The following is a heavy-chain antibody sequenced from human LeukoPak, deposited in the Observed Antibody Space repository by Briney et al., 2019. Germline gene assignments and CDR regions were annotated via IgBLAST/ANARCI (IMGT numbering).Heavy chain of an antibody. V-gene: IGHV3-23*01. CDR1: GFTFSSYA. CDR2: ISGSGGST. J-gene: IGHJ5*02. D-gene: IGHD6-19*01. Sequence: PGGSLRLSCAASGFTFSSYAMNWVRQAPGKGLEWVSDISGSGGSTYYADFVKGRFTISRDNSKNTLYLQMNSLRAEDTAVYYCARDMSGVAGTRWFDPWGQGTLVTVSS. CDR3: ARDMSGVAGTRWFDP.